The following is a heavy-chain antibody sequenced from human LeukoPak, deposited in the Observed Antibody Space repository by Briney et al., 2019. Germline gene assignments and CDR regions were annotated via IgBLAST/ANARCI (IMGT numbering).Heavy chain of an antibody. CDR3: ARWIDWNYDRTFDY. V-gene: IGHV1-18*01. Sequence: ASVKVSCKASGYTFTSYGISWVRQAPGQGLEWMGWISAYNSNTNYAQKLQGRVTMTTDTSTSTAYMELRSLRSDDTAVYYCARWIDWNYDRTFDYWGQGTLVTVSS. J-gene: IGHJ4*02. CDR1: GYTFTSYG. D-gene: IGHD1-7*01. CDR2: ISAYNSNT.